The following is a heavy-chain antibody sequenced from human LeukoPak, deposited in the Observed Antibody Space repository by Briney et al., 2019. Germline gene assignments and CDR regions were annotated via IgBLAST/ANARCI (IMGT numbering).Heavy chain of an antibody. V-gene: IGHV3-23*01. CDR3: AKGLRGTYDY. CDR2: ITDSGDCT. D-gene: IGHD3-3*01. Sequence: GGSLRLSCAASGFTFSSYAMTWVRQAPGKGLEWVSSITDSGDCTYYADSAKGRFTISRDNSKNTLYLQVNSLRAEDTAVYYCAKGLRGTYDYWGQGTLVTVSS. J-gene: IGHJ4*02. CDR1: GFTFSSYA.